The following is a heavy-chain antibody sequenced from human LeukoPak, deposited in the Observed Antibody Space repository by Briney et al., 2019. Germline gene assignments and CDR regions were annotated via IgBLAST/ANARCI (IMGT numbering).Heavy chain of an antibody. CDR3: ARAAYCGGDCYLFDY. V-gene: IGHV4-39*01. J-gene: IGHJ4*02. Sequence: SETLSLTCTVSSDSIYSSNYYWGWIRQPPGKGLECIGSIYYSGSTYYNSSLKSRVTISVDTSKNQFPLKLSSLTAADTAVYYCARAAYCGGDCYLFDYWGQGTLVTVFS. CDR2: IYYSGST. D-gene: IGHD2-21*02. CDR1: SDSIYSSNYY.